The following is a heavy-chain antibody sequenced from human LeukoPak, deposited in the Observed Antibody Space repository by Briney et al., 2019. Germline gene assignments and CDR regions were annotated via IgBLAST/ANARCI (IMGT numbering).Heavy chain of an antibody. V-gene: IGHV3-7*01. D-gene: IGHD3-22*01. CDR1: GFSFSSYW. CDR2: IKPDGSEK. CDR3: ARWDSSGYYDDAFDI. J-gene: IGHJ3*02. Sequence: GGSLGLSCAASGFSFSSYWMAWVRQAPGKGLEWVANIKPDGSEKKYGDSVKGRFTISRDNAKNSVYLQMSSLRAEETAVYYCARWDSSGYYDDAFDIWGQGTMVTVSS.